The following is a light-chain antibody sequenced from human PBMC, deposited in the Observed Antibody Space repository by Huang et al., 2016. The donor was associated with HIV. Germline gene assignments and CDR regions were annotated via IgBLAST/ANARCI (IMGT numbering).Light chain of an antibody. J-gene: IGKJ1*01. CDR3: QQYQDWPRT. Sequence: EIVMTQSPGTLSLSPGERATLSCRPSQSVSSNLAWYQHKPGQAPRLLIYGASTRAPGVPDRVSGSGSGTEFTLTISSLQSDDFVVYYCQQYQDWPRTFGQGTKVEIK. CDR1: QSVSSN. V-gene: IGKV3-15*01. CDR2: GAS.